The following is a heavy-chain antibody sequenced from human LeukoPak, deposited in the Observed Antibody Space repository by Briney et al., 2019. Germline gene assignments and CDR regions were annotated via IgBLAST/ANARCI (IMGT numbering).Heavy chain of an antibody. V-gene: IGHV3-21*01. CDR2: ISRSSTYT. CDR1: GFTFSYYS. CDR3: ATISYFYGMDV. J-gene: IGHJ6*02. Sequence: GGSLRLSCAASGFTFSYYSMNWVRQSPGKELEWVSSISRSSTYTYYADSLKGRIAISRDNSKNSLYLQMNSLRVEDTAVYYCATISYFYGMDVWGQGTTVIVSS.